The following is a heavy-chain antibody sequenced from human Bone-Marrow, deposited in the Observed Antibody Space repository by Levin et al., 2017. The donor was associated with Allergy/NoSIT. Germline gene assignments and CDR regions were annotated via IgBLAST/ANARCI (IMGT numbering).Heavy chain of an antibody. CDR3: TTGGWYGYVDH. Sequence: PGGSLRLSCAASGFIFSDRYLNWVRQAPGKGLEWVGRIRSMADGGTTDYAAPVRGRFTVSRDDSRSTVYLQMDSLKREDSGVYYCTTGGWYGYVDHWGQGALVTVSS. CDR1: GFIFSDRY. CDR2: IRSMADGGTT. J-gene: IGHJ4*02. D-gene: IGHD6-19*01. V-gene: IGHV3-15*01.